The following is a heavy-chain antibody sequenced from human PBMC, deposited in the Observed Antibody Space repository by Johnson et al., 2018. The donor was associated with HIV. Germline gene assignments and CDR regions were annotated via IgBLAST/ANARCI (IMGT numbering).Heavy chain of an antibody. CDR3: ARERFLEWFGAFDI. CDR1: GFTFSSYA. J-gene: IGHJ3*02. V-gene: IGHV3-33*01. D-gene: IGHD3-3*01. CDR2: IWYDGSNK. Sequence: QVQLVESGGGVVQPGRSLRLSCAASGFTFSSYAMHWVRQDPGQGLEWVAVIWYDGSNKYYADSVKGRFTVSRDNSKNSLYLQMNSLRAEDTAVYYCARERFLEWFGAFDIWGQGTMVTVSS.